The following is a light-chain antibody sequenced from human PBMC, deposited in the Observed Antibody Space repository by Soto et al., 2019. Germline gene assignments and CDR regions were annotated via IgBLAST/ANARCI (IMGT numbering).Light chain of an antibody. CDR3: QQFAISTT. CDR1: HNIERW. J-gene: IGKJ1*01. V-gene: IGKV1-5*01. Sequence: IHMTQSPSTLSASVGYRVTITCRASHNIERWIAWYQQKPGKAPSILIFDASTLHSGVPSRLSGSGSGTDFTLTISSPHPDDFATYYCQQFAISTTFGQGTKVDIK. CDR2: DAS.